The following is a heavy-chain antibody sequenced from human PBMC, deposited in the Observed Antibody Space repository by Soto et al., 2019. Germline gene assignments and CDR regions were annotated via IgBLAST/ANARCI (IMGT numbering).Heavy chain of an antibody. CDR2: ISAYNGNT. CDR1: GYTFTSYA. V-gene: IGHV1-18*01. CDR3: ARDRGVDTAMVGDY. J-gene: IGHJ4*02. Sequence: GASVKVSCKASGYTFTSYAISWVRQAPGQGLEWMGWISAYNGNTNYAQKLQGRVTMTTDTSTSTAYMELRSLRSDDTAVYYCARDRGVDTAMVGDYWGQGTLVTVSS. D-gene: IGHD5-18*01.